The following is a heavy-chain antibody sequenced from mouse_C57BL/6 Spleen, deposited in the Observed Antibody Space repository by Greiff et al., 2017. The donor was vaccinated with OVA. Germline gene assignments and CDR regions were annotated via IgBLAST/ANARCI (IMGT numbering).Heavy chain of an antibody. CDR1: GYTFTSYW. D-gene: IGHD2-13*01. J-gene: IGHJ3*01. Sequence: QVQLQQPGAELVKPGASVKLSCKASGYTFTSYWMQWVKQRPGQGLEWIGEIDPSDSYTNYNQKFKGKATLTVDTSSSTAYMQLSSLTSEDSAVYYCARNEDYRFAYWGQGTLVTVSA. CDR2: IDPSDSYT. CDR3: ARNEDYRFAY. V-gene: IGHV1-50*01.